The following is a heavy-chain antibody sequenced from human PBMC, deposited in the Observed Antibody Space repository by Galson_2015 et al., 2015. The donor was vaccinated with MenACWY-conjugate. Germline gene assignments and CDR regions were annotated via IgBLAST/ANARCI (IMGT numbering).Heavy chain of an antibody. D-gene: IGHD1-7*01. CDR1: GSSFPSYW. V-gene: IGHV1/OR15-3*03. Sequence: SGAEVKKPGESLQISCKGSGSSFPSYWIGWVRQMPGKGLEWMGWINAGNGNTKYSQKFQGRVTITRDTSASTAYMELSSLRPDDTAVYYCARRSWNYKGEIDYWGQGTLVTVSS. J-gene: IGHJ4*02. CDR2: INAGNGNT. CDR3: ARRSWNYKGEIDY.